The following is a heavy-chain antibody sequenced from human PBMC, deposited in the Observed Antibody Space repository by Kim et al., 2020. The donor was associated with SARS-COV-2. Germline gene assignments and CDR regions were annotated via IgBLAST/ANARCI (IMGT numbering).Heavy chain of an antibody. CDR3: ARDQVSVRPCSGGSCNYYYYYGMDV. CDR2: INPSGGST. Sequence: ASVKVSCKASGYTFTSYYMHWVRQAPGQGLEWMGIINPSGGSTSYAQKFQGRVTMTRDTSTSTVYMELSSLRSEDTAVYYCARDQVSVRPCSGGSCNYYYYYGMDVWGQGTTVTVSS. V-gene: IGHV1-46*01. J-gene: IGHJ6*02. CDR1: GYTFTSYY. D-gene: IGHD2-15*01.